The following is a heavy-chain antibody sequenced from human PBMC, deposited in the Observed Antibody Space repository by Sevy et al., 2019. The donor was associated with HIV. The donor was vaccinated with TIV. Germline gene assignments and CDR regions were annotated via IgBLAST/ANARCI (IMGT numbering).Heavy chain of an antibody. J-gene: IGHJ4*02. Sequence: GGSLRLSCAASGFTFSKYWMSWVRQAPGKGLEWVANINHDGSEKYYVDSVKGRFTISRDNGKNSLYLQMNSLRAEDTAVYYRARETGSSHFDYWDQGTLVTVSS. D-gene: IGHD3-10*01. V-gene: IGHV3-7*01. CDR2: INHDGSEK. CDR3: ARETGSSHFDY. CDR1: GFTFSKYW.